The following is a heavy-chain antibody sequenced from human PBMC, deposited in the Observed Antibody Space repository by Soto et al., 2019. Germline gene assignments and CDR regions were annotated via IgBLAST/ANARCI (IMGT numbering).Heavy chain of an antibody. J-gene: IGHJ6*02. V-gene: IGHV3-30-3*01. CDR3: ARTYCSSTSCYAYYYSGMDV. D-gene: IGHD2-2*01. CDR2: ISYDGSNK. Sequence: QVQLVESGGGVVQPGRSLRLSCAAAGFTFSSYAMHWVRQAPGKGLEWVAGISYDGSNKYYADSVKGRFTISRDNSKNTLYLPMNSLRAEDTAVYYCARTYCSSTSCYAYYYSGMDVWGQGTTVTVSS. CDR1: GFTFSSYA.